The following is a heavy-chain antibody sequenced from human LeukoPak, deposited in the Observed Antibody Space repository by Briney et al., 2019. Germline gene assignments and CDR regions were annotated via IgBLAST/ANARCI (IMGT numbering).Heavy chain of an antibody. CDR3: ASFDGNINLYGVFEY. Sequence: PSETLSLTCSVSGGSISSSSYYWGWIRQPPGRGLEWIGYIYYSGSTNYNPSLKSRVTISVETSKNQFSLKLSSVTAADTAVYYCASFDGNINLYGVFEYWGQGTLVTVSS. D-gene: IGHD3-9*01. V-gene: IGHV4-61*05. CDR1: GGSISSSSYY. CDR2: IYYSGST. J-gene: IGHJ4*02.